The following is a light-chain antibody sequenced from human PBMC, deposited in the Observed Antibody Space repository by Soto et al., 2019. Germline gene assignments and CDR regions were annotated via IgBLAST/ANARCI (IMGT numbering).Light chain of an antibody. CDR3: QQVKSYPRT. CDR2: EES. J-gene: IGKJ4*01. V-gene: IGKV1-9*01. CDR1: QAITNK. Sequence: DIHLTQSPSSLSASVGDRVTITCRASQAITNKLAWYQQKPGNPPKLLIYEESTLHSGVPSRFSGRKVGTQFSLTIDSLQPEDFATYYCQQVKSYPRTFGGGTKVEIK.